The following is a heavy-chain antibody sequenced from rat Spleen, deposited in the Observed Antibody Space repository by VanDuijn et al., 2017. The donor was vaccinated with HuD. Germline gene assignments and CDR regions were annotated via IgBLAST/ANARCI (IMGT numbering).Heavy chain of an antibody. D-gene: IGHD4-3*01. Sequence: EVQLVESDGGLVQPGRSLKLSCAASGFTFSNYGMHWVRQAPTKGLEWVASISPSGGSTYYRDSVKGRFTISRDHAKSTLYFLIDSLRSEDTATYYCVRQDTSGYSNWFTYWGQGTLVTVSS. CDR1: GFTFSNYG. CDR3: VRQDTSGYSNWFTY. CDR2: ISPSGGST. V-gene: IGHV5-19*01. J-gene: IGHJ3*01.